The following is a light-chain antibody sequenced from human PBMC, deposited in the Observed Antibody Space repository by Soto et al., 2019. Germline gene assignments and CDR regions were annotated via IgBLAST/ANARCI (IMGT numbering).Light chain of an antibody. CDR2: DVS. V-gene: IGKV1-13*02. CDR3: QQFLSYPIT. J-gene: IGKJ5*01. CDR1: QAIRGA. Sequence: AIQVTQSPSSLSASVGDRVTITCRGSQAIRGALAWYQQKPGKPPKLLIYDVSSLESGVPSRFSGSGSGTEFTLTISSLQPEDFGTYYCQQFLSYPITFGHGTRLEIK.